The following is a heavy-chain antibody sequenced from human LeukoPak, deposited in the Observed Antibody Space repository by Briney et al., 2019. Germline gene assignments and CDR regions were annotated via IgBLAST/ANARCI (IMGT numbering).Heavy chain of an antibody. D-gene: IGHD6-13*01. J-gene: IGHJ4*02. CDR1: GSTLSSYW. CDR2: IKQDGSEK. V-gene: IGHV3-7*04. CDR3: ARAVAAAGSY. Sequence: PGGSLRLSCAASGSTLSSYWISWVRQAPGKGLEWVANIKQDGSEKYYVDSVKGRFTISRDNAKNTVYLQMNSLRAEDTAVYYCARAVAAAGSYWGQGTLVTVSS.